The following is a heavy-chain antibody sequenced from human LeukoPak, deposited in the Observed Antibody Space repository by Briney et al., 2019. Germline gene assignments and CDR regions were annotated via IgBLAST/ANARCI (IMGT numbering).Heavy chain of an antibody. J-gene: IGHJ4*02. CDR3: ARRRYISGQIDY. Sequence: SETLSLTCTVSGGSISSADYSWSWIRQPPGKGLEWIGYIYYSGSTYYNPSLKSRVTISVDTSKNQFSLRLSSVTAADTAVYYCARRRYISGQIDYWGQGTLVTVSS. CDR2: IYYSGST. D-gene: IGHD6-19*01. CDR1: GGSISSADYS. V-gene: IGHV4-30-4*01.